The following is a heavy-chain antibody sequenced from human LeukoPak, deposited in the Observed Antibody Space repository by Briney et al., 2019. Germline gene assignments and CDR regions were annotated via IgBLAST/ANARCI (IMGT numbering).Heavy chain of an antibody. CDR3: ARDLRYCTDTHCFSKASRLGY. V-gene: IGHV1-46*01. Sequence: ASVKVSCKASGYTFTSYFIHWVRQAPGQGLEWMGIINPSGGSTRYAREFQGRVTMTRDMSTRTVYMELSSLRSEDTAVYYCARDLRYCTDTHCFSKASRLGYWGQGTLVTVSS. CDR2: INPSGGST. D-gene: IGHD2-8*02. J-gene: IGHJ4*02. CDR1: GYTFTSYF.